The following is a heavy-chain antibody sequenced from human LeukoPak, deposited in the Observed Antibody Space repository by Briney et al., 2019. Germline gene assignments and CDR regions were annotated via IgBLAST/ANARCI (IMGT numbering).Heavy chain of an antibody. D-gene: IGHD3-22*01. CDR3: ARDDSTGYNYGAFDI. CDR2: MYYSGRT. CDR1: GASISNYY. V-gene: IGHV4-59*01. J-gene: IGHJ3*02. Sequence: SETLSLTCTVSGASISNYYWSWIRQPPGKGLEWIGFMYYSGRTNYNPSLKSRVSISEDMSNNQFSLKLTSVTAADTAVYYCARDDSTGYNYGAFDIWGQGTMVTVSS.